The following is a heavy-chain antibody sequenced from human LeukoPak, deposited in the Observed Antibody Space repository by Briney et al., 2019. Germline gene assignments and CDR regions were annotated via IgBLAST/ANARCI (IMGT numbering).Heavy chain of an antibody. CDR1: GFTFSSYA. J-gene: IGHJ5*02. CDR3: AKVSLRYYYGSGSYWRTDNWFDP. D-gene: IGHD3-10*01. V-gene: IGHV3-23*01. Sequence: GGSLRLSCAASGFTFSSYAMSWVRQAPGKGLEWVSAISGSGGSTYYADSVKGRFTISRDNSKNTLYLQMNSLRAEDTAVYYCAKVSLRYYYGSGSYWRTDNWFDPWGQGTLVTVSS. CDR2: ISGSGGST.